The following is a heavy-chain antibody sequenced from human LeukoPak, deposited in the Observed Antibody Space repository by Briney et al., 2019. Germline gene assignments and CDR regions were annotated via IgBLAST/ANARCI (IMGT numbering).Heavy chain of an antibody. CDR2: INHSGST. CDR1: GGSFSGYY. D-gene: IGHD2-15*01. Sequence: SETLSLTCAVYGGSFSGYYWSWIRQPPGKGLEWIGEINHSGSTNYNPSLKSRVTISVDTSKNQFSLQLNSVTPEDTAVYYCAVTHCSGGSCGFDIWGQGTMVTVSS. J-gene: IGHJ3*02. V-gene: IGHV4-34*01. CDR3: AVTHCSGGSCGFDI.